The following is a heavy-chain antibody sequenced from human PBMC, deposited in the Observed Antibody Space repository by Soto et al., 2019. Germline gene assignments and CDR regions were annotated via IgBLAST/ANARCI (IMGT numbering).Heavy chain of an antibody. Sequence: GGSLRLSCAASGFAFRNYAMNWVRQAPGKGLEWVSGISGSGGGTYYADSVKGRFTISRDNSKTRPYLQMSSLRADDTAVYYCAKESLTTFNNWFDSWGQGTLVTVSS. CDR2: ISGSGGGT. V-gene: IGHV3-23*01. CDR3: AKESLTTFNNWFDS. CDR1: GFAFRNYA. J-gene: IGHJ5*01.